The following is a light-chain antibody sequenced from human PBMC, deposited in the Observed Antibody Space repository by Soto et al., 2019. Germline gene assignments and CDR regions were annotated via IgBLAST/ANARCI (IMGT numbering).Light chain of an antibody. CDR1: GGHSSYT. J-gene: IGLJ2*01. CDR2: VDSDGRH. Sequence: QLVLTQSPSASASLGASVKLTCTLSGGHSSYTIGWHQQQPEKGPRFLMKVDSDGRHTKGVGIPDRFSGSGSGAERHLTISSLQSDDEADYYCQTWGTGSVVFGGGTKLTVL. CDR3: QTWGTGSVV. V-gene: IGLV4-69*01.